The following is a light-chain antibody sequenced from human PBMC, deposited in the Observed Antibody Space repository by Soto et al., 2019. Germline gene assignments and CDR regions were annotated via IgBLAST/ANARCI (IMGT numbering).Light chain of an antibody. CDR3: QQRGTSIT. J-gene: IGKJ5*01. CDR2: DAS. V-gene: IGKV3-11*01. Sequence: IVLTQSPATLSLWPGETAVLSCRASQTVNTYLSWYQQRPGQAPRLLIYDASKRVPGIPARFSGSGCRTDFTLTISSLEPEDFALYYCQQRGTSITFGQGTRLEIE. CDR1: QTVNTY.